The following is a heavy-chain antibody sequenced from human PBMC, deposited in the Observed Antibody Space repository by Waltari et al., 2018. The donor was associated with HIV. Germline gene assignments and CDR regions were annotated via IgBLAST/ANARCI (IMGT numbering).Heavy chain of an antibody. V-gene: IGHV4-38-2*01. D-gene: IGHD3-22*01. CDR3: ARKHYYDSSGYSSLWYFDL. J-gene: IGHJ2*01. CDR1: GYSISSGYY. CDR2: IYHSGST. Sequence: QVQLQESGPGLVKPSETLSLTCPVSGYSISSGYYWGWIRQPSGKGLEWIGSIYHSGSTYYNPSLKSRVTISVDTSKNQFSLKLSSVTAADTAVYYCARKHYYDSSGYSSLWYFDLWGRGTLVTVSS.